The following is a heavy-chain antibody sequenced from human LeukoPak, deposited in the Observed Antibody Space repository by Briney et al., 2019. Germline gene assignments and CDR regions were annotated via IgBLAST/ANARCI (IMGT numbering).Heavy chain of an antibody. CDR2: IFSSGST. V-gene: IGHV4-59*01. CDR3: AREGGSTNYLDF. J-gene: IGHJ4*02. D-gene: IGHD1-26*01. CDR1: GGSISDYY. Sequence: SETLSLTCTVSGGSISDYYWSWIRHPPGKGREWIGYIFSSGSTNYNPSLKGRVTISVDTSRNQFSLRLNSLTAADTAVYYCAREGGSTNYLDFWGQGTLVTVSS.